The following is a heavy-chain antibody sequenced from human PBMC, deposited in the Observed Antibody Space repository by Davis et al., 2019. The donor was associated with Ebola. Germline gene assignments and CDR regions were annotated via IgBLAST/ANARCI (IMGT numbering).Heavy chain of an antibody. Sequence: SETLSLTCAVYGGSFSGYYWSWIRQPPGKGLEWIGEINHSGSTNYNPSLKSRVTISADTSKNHFSLKLSSVTAADTAVYYCARGTMYSSGWYFDFWGQGTLVTVSS. CDR1: GGSFSGYY. CDR2: INHSGST. V-gene: IGHV4-34*01. CDR3: ARGTMYSSGWYFDF. J-gene: IGHJ4*02. D-gene: IGHD6-19*01.